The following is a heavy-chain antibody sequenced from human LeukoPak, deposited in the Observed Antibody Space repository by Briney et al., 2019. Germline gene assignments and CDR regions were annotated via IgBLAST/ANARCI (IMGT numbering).Heavy chain of an antibody. CDR2: IYHSVST. D-gene: IGHD2-2*01. CDR3: ARDPYCSGTSCYPFDY. V-gene: IGHV4-38-2*02. CDR1: GYSISSGYY. J-gene: IGHJ4*02. Sequence: SETLSLTCAVSGYSISSGYYWGWIRQPPGKGLEWIGSIYHSVSTYHNPSLKSRVTISVDTSKNQFSLKLRSVTAADTAVYYCARDPYCSGTSCYPFDYRGQGTLVTVSS.